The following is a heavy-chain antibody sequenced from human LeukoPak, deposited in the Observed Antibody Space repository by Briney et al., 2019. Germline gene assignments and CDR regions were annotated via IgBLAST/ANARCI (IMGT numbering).Heavy chain of an antibody. CDR3: ARHDSGSPVPYYFDY. V-gene: IGHV4-39*01. CDR2: IYYSGST. J-gene: IGHJ4*02. D-gene: IGHD1-26*01. CDR1: DGSISSSGYY. Sequence: SETLSLTCTVSDGSISSSGYYWGWVRQPPGKGLEWIGSIYYSGSTYYNPSLRSRDTISVDTSKNQFSLKVSSVTAADTAVYYCARHDSGSPVPYYFDYWGQGTLVTVSS.